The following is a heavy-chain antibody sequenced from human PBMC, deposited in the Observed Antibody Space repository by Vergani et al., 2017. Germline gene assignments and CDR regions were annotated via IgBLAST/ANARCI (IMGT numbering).Heavy chain of an antibody. CDR1: GGSISSYY. Sequence: QVQLQESGPGLVKPSETLSLTCTVSGGSISSYYWSWIRQPAGKGLEWIGYIYYSGSTNYNPSLKSRVTISVDTSKNQFSRKLSSVTAADTAVYYCARANFAGYYYDMDVWGKGTTVTVSS. J-gene: IGHJ6*03. CDR3: ARANFAGYYYDMDV. D-gene: IGHD1-7*01. CDR2: IYYSGST. V-gene: IGHV4-59*01.